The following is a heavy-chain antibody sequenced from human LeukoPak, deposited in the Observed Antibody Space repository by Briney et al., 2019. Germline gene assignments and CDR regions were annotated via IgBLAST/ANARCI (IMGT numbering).Heavy chain of an antibody. CDR1: GDSFSSHY. D-gene: IGHD4-17*01. CDR2: ISHIGRT. J-gene: IGHJ3*02. CDR3: ARDLVTVTKGFDI. V-gene: IGHV4-59*11. Sequence: SETLSLTCAVSGDSFSSHYWTWIRQSPGTGLEWIGYISHIGRTNYNPSLKSRVTISIDTSKNQFSLKLRSVTAADTAVYYCARDLVTVTKGFDIWGQGTM.